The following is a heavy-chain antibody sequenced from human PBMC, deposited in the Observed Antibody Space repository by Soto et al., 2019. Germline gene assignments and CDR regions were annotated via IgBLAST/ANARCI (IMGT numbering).Heavy chain of an antibody. CDR1: GYTFTSYG. J-gene: IGHJ5*02. Sequence: ASVKVSCKASGYTFTSYGISCVRQAPGQVLEWMGWISAYNGNTNYAQKLQGRVTMTTDTSTSTAYMELRSLRSDDTAVYYCARDWFPPHGHWFDPWGQGTLVTVSS. V-gene: IGHV1-18*01. D-gene: IGHD3-10*01. CDR2: ISAYNGNT. CDR3: ARDWFPPHGHWFDP.